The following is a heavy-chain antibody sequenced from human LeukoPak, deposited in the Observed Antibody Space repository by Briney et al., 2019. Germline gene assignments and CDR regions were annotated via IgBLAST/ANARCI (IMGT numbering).Heavy chain of an antibody. CDR1: GYTFTGYY. D-gene: IGHD6-13*01. V-gene: IGHV1-2*02. CDR3: ARDWLIAAAFDY. CDR2: INPNSGGT. Sequence: ASVKVSCKASGYTFTGYYMHWVQQAPGQGLEWMGWINPNSGGTNYAQKFQGRVTMTRDTSISTAYMELSRLRSDDTAVYYCARDWLIAAAFDYWGQGTLVTVSS. J-gene: IGHJ4*02.